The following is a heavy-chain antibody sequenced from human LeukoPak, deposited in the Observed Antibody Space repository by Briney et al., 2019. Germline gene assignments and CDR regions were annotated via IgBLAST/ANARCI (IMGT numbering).Heavy chain of an antibody. CDR1: GYSFSSYD. D-gene: IGHD2-2*01. CDR3: ARAIRGQLLLEY. V-gene: IGHV1-8*01. J-gene: IGHJ4*02. CDR2: RNPNSGNT. Sequence: GASVKVSCKASGYSFSSYDVGWVRQATGQGLEWMGWRNPNSGNTGYAQKFQGRVTMTGDTSTSTAYMELSGLVSEDTAVYYCARAIRGQLLLEYWGQGTLVTVSS.